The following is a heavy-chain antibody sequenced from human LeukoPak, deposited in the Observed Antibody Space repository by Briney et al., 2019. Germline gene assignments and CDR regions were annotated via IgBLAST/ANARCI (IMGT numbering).Heavy chain of an antibody. CDR2: IVVGSGNT. CDR3: AADPAYGGNPVYFDY. D-gene: IGHD4-23*01. J-gene: IGHJ4*02. V-gene: IGHV1-58*01. Sequence: GTSVKVSCKASGFTFTSSAVQWVRQARGQRLEWIGWIVVGSGNTNYAQKFQERVTITRDMSTSTAYMELSSLGSEDTAVYYCAADPAYGGNPVYFDYWAQEPLATV. CDR1: GFTFTSSA.